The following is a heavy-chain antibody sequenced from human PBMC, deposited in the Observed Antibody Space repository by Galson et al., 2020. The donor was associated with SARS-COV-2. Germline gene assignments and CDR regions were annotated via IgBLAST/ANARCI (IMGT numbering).Heavy chain of an antibody. Sequence: SETLSLTCTVSGVSISSGSYYWSWIRQAAGEELEWIGRIHTSGSTNYNPSLKSRVTIALDTSKNQFSVKLSSVTAADTATYYCARGPVSGTGIWGRGTLVTVSS. CDR3: ARGPVSGTGI. CDR1: GVSISSGSYY. J-gene: IGHJ4*02. V-gene: IGHV4-61*02. CDR2: IHTSGST. D-gene: IGHD6-19*01.